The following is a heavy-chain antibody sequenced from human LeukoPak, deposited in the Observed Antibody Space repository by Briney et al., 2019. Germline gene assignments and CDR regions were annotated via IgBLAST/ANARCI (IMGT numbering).Heavy chain of an antibody. J-gene: IGHJ4*02. CDR1: GGSFSGYY. CDR2: INHSGST. D-gene: IGHD2-15*01. Sequence: SETLSLTCAVYGGSFSGYYWSWIRQPPGKGLEWIGEINHSGSTNYNPSLKSRVTISLDTSKNQFSLKLSSVTAADTAVYYCASSCSGKSCSTPTRLDYWGQGTLVTVSS. V-gene: IGHV4-34*01. CDR3: ASSCSGKSCSTPTRLDY.